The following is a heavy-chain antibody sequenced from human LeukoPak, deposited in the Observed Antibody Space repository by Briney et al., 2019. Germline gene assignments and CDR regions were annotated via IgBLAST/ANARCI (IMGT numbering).Heavy chain of an antibody. J-gene: IGHJ4*02. V-gene: IGHV3-30*02. CDR3: ARPAVAWSGEIDY. D-gene: IGHD7-27*01. Sequence: GGSLRLSCAASGFTFSSYGMHWVRQAPGKGLEWVAFIRYDGSNKYYADSVKGRFTISRDNSKNTLYLQMNSLRLEDTAVYFCARPAVAWSGEIDYWGQGTLVTVSS. CDR1: GFTFSSYG. CDR2: IRYDGSNK.